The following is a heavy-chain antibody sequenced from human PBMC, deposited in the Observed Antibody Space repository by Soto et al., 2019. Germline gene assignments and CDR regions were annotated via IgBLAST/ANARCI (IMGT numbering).Heavy chain of an antibody. CDR2: IYSDGTT. CDR1: GFTVSTGY. V-gene: IGHV3-53*01. D-gene: IGHD5-12*01. Sequence: EVHLVESGGGLVQPGGSLRLSCEVSGFTVSTGYISWVRQAPGKGLEWVSIIYSDGTTRYADSVRGRFTISRDSSKNTVYLQMNTLTTDDSAVYYCARASRVTTIYDYWGQGTLVTVAS. CDR3: ARASRVTTIYDY. J-gene: IGHJ4*02.